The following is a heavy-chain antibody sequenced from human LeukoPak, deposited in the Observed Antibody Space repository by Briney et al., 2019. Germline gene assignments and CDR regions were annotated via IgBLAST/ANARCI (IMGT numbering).Heavy chain of an antibody. Sequence: GGSLRLSCAAPGFTVSSNYMSWVRQAPGKGLEWVSVIYSGGSTYYADSVKGRFTISRDNSKNTLYLQMNSLRAEDTAVYYCARDLVDCSGGSCYSGGIDYWGQGTLVTVSS. CDR1: GFTVSSNY. V-gene: IGHV3-53*01. CDR3: ARDLVDCSGGSCYSGGIDY. D-gene: IGHD2-15*01. CDR2: IYSGGST. J-gene: IGHJ4*02.